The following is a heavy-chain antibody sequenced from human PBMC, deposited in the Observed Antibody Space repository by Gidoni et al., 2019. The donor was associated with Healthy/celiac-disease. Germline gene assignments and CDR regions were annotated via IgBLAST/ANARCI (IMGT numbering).Heavy chain of an antibody. J-gene: IGHJ3*02. CDR1: GGSISSYY. D-gene: IGHD3-3*01. CDR2: IYYSGST. Sequence: QVQLQESGPGLVKPSETLSLTCPVSGGSISSYYWSWIRQPPGKGLEWIGYIYYSGSTNYNPSLKSRVTISVDTSKNQFSLKLSSVTAADTAVYYCARGSITKGAFDIWGQGTMVTVSS. V-gene: IGHV4-59*01. CDR3: ARGSITKGAFDI.